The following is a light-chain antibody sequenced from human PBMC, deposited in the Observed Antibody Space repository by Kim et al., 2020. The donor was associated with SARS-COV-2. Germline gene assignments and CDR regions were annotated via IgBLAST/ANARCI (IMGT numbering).Light chain of an antibody. Sequence: PGQRVTISCCGSSSNIGSNYVYWYQQLPGTAPKLLIYRNNQRPSGVPDRFSGSKSGTSASLAISGLRSEDEADYYCAAWDDSLSVLFGGGTQLTVL. CDR3: AAWDDSLSVL. J-gene: IGLJ2*01. V-gene: IGLV1-47*01. CDR1: SSNIGSNY. CDR2: RNN.